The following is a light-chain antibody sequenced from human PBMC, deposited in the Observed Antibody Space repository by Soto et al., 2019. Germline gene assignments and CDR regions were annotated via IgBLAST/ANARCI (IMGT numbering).Light chain of an antibody. CDR2: GAY. V-gene: IGKV3-20*01. Sequence: EIVLTQSPGTLSLSPGERATLSCRASQTVSSTYLAWYQQKPGQAPRLFIYGAYTRATGIPGRFSGSASGTDFTLTISRLEPEDFAVYHCQQYGHSPMYTFGQGTNLEIK. CDR1: QTVSSTY. J-gene: IGKJ2*01. CDR3: QQYGHSPMYT.